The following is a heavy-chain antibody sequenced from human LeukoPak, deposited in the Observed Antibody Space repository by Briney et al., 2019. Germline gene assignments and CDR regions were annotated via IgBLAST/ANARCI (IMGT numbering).Heavy chain of an antibody. Sequence: TSGGSLRLSCAASGFTFSSYSMNWVRQAPGKGLEWVSSISSSSSYVYYADSVKGRFTISRDNAKNSLYLQMNSLRAEDTAVYYCAGERLGYCSGGSCYQFYWGQGTLVTVSS. V-gene: IGHV3-21*01. CDR2: ISSSSSYV. CDR1: GFTFSSYS. D-gene: IGHD2-15*01. CDR3: AGERLGYCSGGSCYQFY. J-gene: IGHJ4*02.